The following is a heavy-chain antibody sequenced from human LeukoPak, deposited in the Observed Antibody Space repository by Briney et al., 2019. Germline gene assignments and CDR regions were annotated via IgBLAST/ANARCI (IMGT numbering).Heavy chain of an antibody. D-gene: IGHD3-9*01. CDR3: AKGRYFDWSLGFHYYMDV. V-gene: IGHV3-30*04. J-gene: IGHJ6*03. Sequence: GGSLRLSCAASGFTFSSYAMHWVRQAPGKGLEWVAVISYDGSNKYYADSVKGRLTISRDNSKNTLYLQMNSLRAEDTAVYYCAKGRYFDWSLGFHYYMDVWGKGTTVTVSS. CDR1: GFTFSSYA. CDR2: ISYDGSNK.